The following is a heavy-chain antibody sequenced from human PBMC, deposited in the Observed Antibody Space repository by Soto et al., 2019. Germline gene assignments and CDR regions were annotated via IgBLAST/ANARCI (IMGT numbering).Heavy chain of an antibody. J-gene: IGHJ4*02. Sequence: QVQLAQSGAEVKKPGASVKVSCEASGYIFSNYAVTWVRQAPGQGLEWMGWINAYNGDTNYGQKFQGRVTLTTDTSTNTGYMELRSLRSEDTDVYFCARGGAAVAVDYWGQGTLVTVSS. CDR2: INAYNGDT. D-gene: IGHD6-19*01. V-gene: IGHV1-18*04. CDR3: ARGGAAVAVDY. CDR1: GYIFSNYA.